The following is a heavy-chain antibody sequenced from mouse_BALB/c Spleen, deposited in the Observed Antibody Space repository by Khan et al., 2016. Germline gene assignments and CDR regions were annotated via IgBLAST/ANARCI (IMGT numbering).Heavy chain of an antibody. CDR3: ASYYDYDGGFAY. J-gene: IGHJ3*01. V-gene: IGHV2-6-7*01. Sequence: QVQLKESGPGLVAPSQSLSITCTVSGFSLTGFSVNWVRQPPGKALEWLGMIWGDGSTDYNSALKSRLSFSKDDSKSQVFLKMNSLQTDDTARYFCASYYDYDGGFAYWGQGTLVTVSA. D-gene: IGHD2-4*01. CDR2: IWGDGST. CDR1: GFSLTGFS.